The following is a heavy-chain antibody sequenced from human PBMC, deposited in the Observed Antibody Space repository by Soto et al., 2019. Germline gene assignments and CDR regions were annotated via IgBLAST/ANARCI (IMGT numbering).Heavy chain of an antibody. CDR3: ARNEGDSIVTWFDP. CDR1: GGSISSGDYY. D-gene: IGHD3-22*01. V-gene: IGHV4-30-4*01. J-gene: IGHJ5*02. Sequence: SETLSLTCTVSGGSISSGDYYWSWIRQPPGKGLEWIGYIYYSGSTYYNPSLKSRVTISVDTSKNQFSLKLSSVTAADTAVYYCARNEGDSIVTWFDPWGQGTLVTVSS. CDR2: IYYSGST.